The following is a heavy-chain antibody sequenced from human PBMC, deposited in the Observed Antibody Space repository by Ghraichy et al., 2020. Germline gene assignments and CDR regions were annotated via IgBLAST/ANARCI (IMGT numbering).Heavy chain of an antibody. Sequence: GGSLRLSCAASGFTVGDYTMHWVRQLPGKGLEWVSLITWNGANIKYADSVRGRFTISRDNSKNSLYLQMNSLTTEDSALYYCVKGGTSAGYDYWGQGTLVSVSS. D-gene: IGHD6-25*01. CDR1: GFTVGDYT. V-gene: IGHV3-43*01. CDR2: ITWNGANI. J-gene: IGHJ4*02. CDR3: VKGGTSAGYDY.